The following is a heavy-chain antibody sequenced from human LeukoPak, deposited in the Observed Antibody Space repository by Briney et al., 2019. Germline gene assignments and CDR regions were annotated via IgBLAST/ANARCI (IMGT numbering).Heavy chain of an antibody. CDR3: AREPTTIFGVVARYGMDV. CDR2: INSDGSST. Sequence: PGGSLRLSCAASGFTFSSYWMHWVRQAPGKGLVWVSRINSDGSSTSYADSVTGRFTISRDNAKNTLYLRMNSLRAEDTAVYYCAREPTTIFGVVARYGMDVWGQGTSVTVSS. CDR1: GFTFSSYW. D-gene: IGHD3-3*01. J-gene: IGHJ6*02. V-gene: IGHV3-74*01.